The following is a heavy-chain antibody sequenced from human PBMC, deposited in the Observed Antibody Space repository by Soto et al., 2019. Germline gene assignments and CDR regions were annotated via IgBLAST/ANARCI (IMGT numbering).Heavy chain of an antibody. CDR3: ARHKATMVRGVPNWFDP. CDR1: GGSISSSSYY. D-gene: IGHD3-10*01. J-gene: IGHJ5*02. V-gene: IGHV4-39*01. Sequence: SETLSLTCTVSGGSISSSSYYWGWIRQPPGKGLEWIGSIYYSGSTYYNPSLKSRVTISVDTSKNQFSLKLSSVTAADTAVYYCARHKATMVRGVPNWFDPWGQGTLVTVSS. CDR2: IYYSGST.